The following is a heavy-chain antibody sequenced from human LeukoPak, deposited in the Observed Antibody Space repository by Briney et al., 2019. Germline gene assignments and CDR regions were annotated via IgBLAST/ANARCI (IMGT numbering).Heavy chain of an antibody. V-gene: IGHV4-59*12. CDR1: GDSISNTY. D-gene: IGHD3-22*01. Sequence: SETLSLTCTVSGDSISNTYWSWVRQPPGKGLEWVGYISDNGSPDYSPSLKSRVTISVDTSKNQFSLKLSSVTAADTAVYYCARTFYYYDSSGSPWFDPWGQGTLVTVSS. J-gene: IGHJ5*02. CDR3: ARTFYYYDSSGSPWFDP. CDR2: ISDNGSP.